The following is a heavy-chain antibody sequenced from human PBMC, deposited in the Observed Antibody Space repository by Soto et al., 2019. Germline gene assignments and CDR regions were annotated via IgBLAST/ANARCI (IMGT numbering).Heavy chain of an antibody. CDR3: ARDLTMLRGVITNYYYYGMDV. D-gene: IGHD3-10*01. V-gene: IGHV1-18*01. CDR2: ISAYNGNT. Sequence: GASVEVCWEARGDRFGSCGRSWVRQAPGQRLEWMGWISAYNGNTNYAQKLQGRVTMTTDTSTSTAYMELRSLRSDDTAVYYCARDLTMLRGVITNYYYYGMDVWGQGTTVTGSS. CDR1: GDRFGSCG. J-gene: IGHJ6*02.